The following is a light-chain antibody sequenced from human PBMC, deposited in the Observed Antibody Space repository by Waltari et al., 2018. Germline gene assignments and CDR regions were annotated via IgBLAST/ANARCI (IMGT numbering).Light chain of an antibody. J-gene: IGKJ1*01. CDR1: QSVTRS. CDR3: QHYVSLPAT. Sequence: EIVLTQPPGTLSLSPGERATLSCRASQSVTRSLAWYQQKPGQAPRLLIYGASSRATGIPDRFSGGGSGTDFSLTISRLEPEDFAMYYCQHYVSLPATFGQGTKVEIK. CDR2: GAS. V-gene: IGKV3-20*01.